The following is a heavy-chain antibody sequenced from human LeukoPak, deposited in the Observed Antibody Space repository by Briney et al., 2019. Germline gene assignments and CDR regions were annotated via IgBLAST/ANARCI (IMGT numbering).Heavy chain of an antibody. CDR2: IYYSGST. CDR3: ASGGSGYYYS. Sequence: SETLSLTCTVSGGSLSSSSYYWGCIRQRPGKGLEWIGSIYYSGSTYYNPSLKSRVTISLDMSKNQFSLKLRSVTAADTAVYYCASGGSGYYYSWCQGSLVTVSS. J-gene: IGHJ4*02. V-gene: IGHV4-39*01. CDR1: GGSLSSSSYY. D-gene: IGHD3-22*01.